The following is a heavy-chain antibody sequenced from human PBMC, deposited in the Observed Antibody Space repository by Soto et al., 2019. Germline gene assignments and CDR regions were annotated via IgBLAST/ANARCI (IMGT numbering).Heavy chain of an antibody. CDR3: ASEKVGAVRTAEY. J-gene: IGHJ1*01. CDR2: IKQDGSEK. CDR1: GFTFGSYC. V-gene: IGHV3-7*04. D-gene: IGHD6-6*01. Sequence: GGPLRLSCATSGFTFGSYCMSWLRQAAGKGLEWLANIKQDGSEKYYLHTVHGRSAICRDNANNSLDLQMRGLRGEDSAVYYCASEKVGAVRTAEYWGQGARVTVPS.